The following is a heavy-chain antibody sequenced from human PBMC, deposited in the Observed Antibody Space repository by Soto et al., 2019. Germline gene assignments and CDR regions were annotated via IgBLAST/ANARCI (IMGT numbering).Heavy chain of an antibody. D-gene: IGHD6-13*01. CDR3: ARSDSSSLDWFDP. Sequence: ASVKVSCKASGYTFTSYAMHWVRQAPGQRLEWMGWINAGNGNTKYSQQFQGRVTITRDTSASTAYMELSSLRSEDTAVYYCARSDSSSLDWFDPWGQGTLVTVSS. J-gene: IGHJ5*02. CDR1: GYTFTSYA. V-gene: IGHV1-3*01. CDR2: INAGNGNT.